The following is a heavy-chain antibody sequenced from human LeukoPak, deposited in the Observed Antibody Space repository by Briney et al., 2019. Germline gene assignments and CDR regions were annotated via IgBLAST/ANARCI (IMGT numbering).Heavy chain of an antibody. D-gene: IGHD2-15*01. J-gene: IGHJ6*02. CDR3: AKDLGSGYYYYYGMDV. CDR1: GFTFSSYG. CDR2: ISYDGSNK. Sequence: RGGSLRLSCAASGFTFSSYGMHWVRQAPGKGLEWVAVISYDGSNKYYADSVKGRFTISRDNSKNTLYLQMNSLRAEDTAVYYCAKDLGSGYYYYYGMDVWGQGTTVTVSS. V-gene: IGHV3-30*18.